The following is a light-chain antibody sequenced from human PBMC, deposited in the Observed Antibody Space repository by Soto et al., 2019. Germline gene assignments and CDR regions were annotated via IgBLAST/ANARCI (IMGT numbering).Light chain of an antibody. J-gene: IGKJ1*01. CDR3: QQYNSYTKWT. Sequence: DSQMTQSPSTLSASVGDRVTITCRASQSISSWLAWYQQKPGKAPKLLIYDASSLESGVPSRFSGSGSGTEFTLTISSLQPDDFATYYCQQYNSYTKWTFGQGTKV. CDR2: DAS. V-gene: IGKV1-5*01. CDR1: QSISSW.